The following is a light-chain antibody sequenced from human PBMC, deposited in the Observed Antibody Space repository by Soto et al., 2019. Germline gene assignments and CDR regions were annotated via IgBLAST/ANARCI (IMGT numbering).Light chain of an antibody. Sequence: QSALTQPPSASGSPGQSVTISCTGTSSDVGGYNYVSWYQQHPGKAPKLIIYDVSNRPSGVPDRFSGSKSGNAASLTVSGLQAEDEADYYCSSNVGGINWLFGGGTKVTVL. J-gene: IGLJ3*02. V-gene: IGLV2-8*01. CDR3: SSNVGGINWL. CDR2: DVS. CDR1: SSDVGGYNY.